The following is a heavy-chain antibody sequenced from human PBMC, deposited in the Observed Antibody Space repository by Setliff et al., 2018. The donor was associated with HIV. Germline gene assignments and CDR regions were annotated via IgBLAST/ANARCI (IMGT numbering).Heavy chain of an antibody. Sequence: PSETLSLTCTVSGGSVSSSYWSWIRRPPGKGLEWIGYIYYSGSTNYNPSLKSRVTISVDTSKNQFSLKLSSVTAADTAVYYCARARTPYYYDSSAYYFNYYYMDVWGKGTTVTVSS. V-gene: IGHV4-59*02. J-gene: IGHJ6*03. CDR2: IYYSGST. CDR3: ARARTPYYYDSSAYYFNYYYMDV. CDR1: GGSVSSSY. D-gene: IGHD3-22*01.